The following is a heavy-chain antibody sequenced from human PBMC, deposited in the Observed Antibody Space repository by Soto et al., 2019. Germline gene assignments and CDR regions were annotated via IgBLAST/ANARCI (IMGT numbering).Heavy chain of an antibody. Sequence: SETLSLTCTVSGDSIRSNYWSWIRQPPGKGLEWIGYLYNSGRTTTYNPSLKSRVTISEDTSKNQFSLNVRSVTAADTAVYFCARAVSGTGSDYWGQGIRVTVSS. D-gene: IGHD6-19*01. CDR2: LYNSGRTT. CDR3: ARAVSGTGSDY. CDR1: GDSIRSNY. J-gene: IGHJ4*02. V-gene: IGHV4-59*01.